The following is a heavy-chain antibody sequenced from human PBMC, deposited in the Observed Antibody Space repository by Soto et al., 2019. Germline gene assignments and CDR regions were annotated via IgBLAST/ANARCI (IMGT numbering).Heavy chain of an antibody. V-gene: IGHV1-2*02. Sequence: ASVKVSCKASGYTFTGYYMHWVRQAPGQGLEWMGWINPNSGGTNYAQKFQGRVTMTRDTSISTAYMELSRLRSDDTAVYYCARVQGHLGWFDPWGQGTLVTVSS. J-gene: IGHJ5*02. D-gene: IGHD3-16*01. CDR3: ARVQGHLGWFDP. CDR1: GYTFTGYY. CDR2: INPNSGGT.